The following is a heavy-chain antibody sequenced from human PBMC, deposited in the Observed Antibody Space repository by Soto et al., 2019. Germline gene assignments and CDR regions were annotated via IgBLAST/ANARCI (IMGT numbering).Heavy chain of an antibody. V-gene: IGHV4-61*01. CDR1: GGSVSSGSYY. J-gene: IGHJ3*02. Sequence: SETLSLTCTVSGGSVSSGSYYWSWIRQPPGKGLEWIGYIYYSGSTNYNPSLKSRVTISVDTSKNQFSLKLSSVTAADTAVYYWARGGGVSGGYLTPLGAFDIWGQGTMVTVSS. D-gene: IGHD1-26*01. CDR2: IYYSGST. CDR3: ARGGGVSGGYLTPLGAFDI.